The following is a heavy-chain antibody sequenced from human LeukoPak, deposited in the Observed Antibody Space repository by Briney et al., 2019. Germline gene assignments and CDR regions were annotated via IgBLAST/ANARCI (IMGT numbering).Heavy chain of an antibody. CDR1: GFSFSIYN. V-gene: IGHV3-21*01. CDR2: ISSSNNYI. J-gene: IGHJ4*02. D-gene: IGHD5-18*01. Sequence: GGSLRLSCAASGFSFSIYNMNWVRQAPGKGLEWVSSISSSNNYIYNADSVKGRFTISRDNAKNSLYLQMNSLRAEDTAVYYCARVEYSYGGYYFDYWGQGTLVTVSS. CDR3: ARVEYSYGGYYFDY.